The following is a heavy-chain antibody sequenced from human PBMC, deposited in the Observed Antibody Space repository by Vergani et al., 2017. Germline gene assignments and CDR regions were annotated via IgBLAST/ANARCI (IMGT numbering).Heavy chain of an antibody. CDR2: IDPSDSYT. V-gene: IGHV5-10-1*01. CDR3: ARQVAVAGKWWGPYYYYGMDV. Sequence: EVQLVQSGAEVKNSGESLRIFCKGSGYSFTSYWISWARQMPGKGLEWRGRIDPSDSYTNYSPSFQGHVTISADKSISTAYLQWSSLKASDTAMYYCARQVAVAGKWWGPYYYYGMDVWGQXP. D-gene: IGHD6-19*01. J-gene: IGHJ6*02. CDR1: GYSFTSYW.